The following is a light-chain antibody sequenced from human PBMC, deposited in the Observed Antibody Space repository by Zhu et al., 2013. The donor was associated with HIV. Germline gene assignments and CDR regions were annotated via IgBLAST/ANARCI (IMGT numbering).Light chain of an antibody. CDR3: HQSAYTPWT. CDR1: QSITNY. J-gene: IGKJ1*01. Sequence: DIQMTQSPSSLSASVGDRVTIACRASQSITNYLNWYQQKPGKAPRLLIYAASSLQSGVPSRFSGSGSGTDFTLTITSLQPEDFGAYYCHQSAYTPWTFGQGTKVEI. CDR2: AAS. V-gene: IGKV1-39*01.